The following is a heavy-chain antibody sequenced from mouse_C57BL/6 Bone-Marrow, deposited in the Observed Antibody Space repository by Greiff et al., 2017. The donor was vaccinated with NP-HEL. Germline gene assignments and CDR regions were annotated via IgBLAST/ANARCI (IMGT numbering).Heavy chain of an antibody. CDR1: GYSITSGYY. Sequence: EVKLQQSGPGLVKPSQSLSLTCSVTGYSITSGYYWNWIRQFPGNKLEWMGYISYDGSHNYNPSLKNRIHITRDTSKNQFFLKLNSVTTEDTATYYCARDYDYDDGDFYVWGTGTTVTVSS. V-gene: IGHV3-6*01. CDR3: ARDYDYDDGDFYV. CDR2: ISYDGSH. J-gene: IGHJ1*03. D-gene: IGHD2-4*01.